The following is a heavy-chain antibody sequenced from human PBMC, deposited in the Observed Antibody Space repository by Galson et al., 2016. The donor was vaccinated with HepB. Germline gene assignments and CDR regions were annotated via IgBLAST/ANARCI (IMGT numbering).Heavy chain of an antibody. CDR1: GYTFNDYN. CDR3: ARDFSHCNSTTCVSGMDV. CDR2: TNPNSGAT. V-gene: IGHV1-2*04. J-gene: IGHJ6*02. Sequence: SVKVSCKASGYTFNDYNIHWVRQAPGQGLEWMGWTNPNSGATNYAQKFQDCISMTRATSISTAYLELSRLRPDDTAVYYCARDFSHCNSTTCVSGMDVWGQGTTVIVSS. D-gene: IGHD2-2*01.